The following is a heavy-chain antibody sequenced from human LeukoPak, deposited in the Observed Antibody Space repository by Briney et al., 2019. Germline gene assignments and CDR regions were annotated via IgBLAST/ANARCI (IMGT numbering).Heavy chain of an antibody. D-gene: IGHD4-23*01. CDR1: GYTFTSSG. CDR2: ISAYNDNT. J-gene: IGHJ3*02. Sequence: ASVKVSCKASGYTFTSSGISWVWHAPGQGLEWMGGISAYNDNTNYAQKLQGSVTMTTDTSTSTAYMELRSLKSDDTAVYYCAREGGYPPPGGFFDIWGKGTMVTVSS. CDR3: AREGGYPPPGGFFDI. V-gene: IGHV1-18*01.